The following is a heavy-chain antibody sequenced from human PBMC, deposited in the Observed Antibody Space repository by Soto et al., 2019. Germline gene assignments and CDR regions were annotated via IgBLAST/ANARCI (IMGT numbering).Heavy chain of an antibody. CDR3: ARGWYCSSTSCLRYNWFDP. Sequence: TGGSLRLSCAASGFTFSSYSMNWVHQAPGKGLEWVSYISSSSSTIYYADSVKGRFTISRDNAKNSLYLQMNSLRAEDTAVYYCARGWYCSSTSCLRYNWFDPWGQGTLVTVSS. D-gene: IGHD2-2*01. V-gene: IGHV3-48*01. CDR1: GFTFSSYS. J-gene: IGHJ5*02. CDR2: ISSSSSTI.